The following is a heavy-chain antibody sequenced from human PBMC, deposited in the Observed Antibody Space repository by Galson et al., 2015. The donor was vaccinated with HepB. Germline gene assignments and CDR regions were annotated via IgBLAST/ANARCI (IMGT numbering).Heavy chain of an antibody. Sequence: SLRLSCAASGFTFSHYGLNWVRQAPGKGLEWVSSINSGSSFKYYTDSVKGRFTISRDNAKNSLYLQMNSLRTEDTAVYYCARGGITTVTYAYWGQGTHVTVSS. V-gene: IGHV3-21*01. J-gene: IGHJ4*02. CDR3: ARGGITTVTYAY. CDR2: INSGSSFK. D-gene: IGHD4-17*01. CDR1: GFTFSHYG.